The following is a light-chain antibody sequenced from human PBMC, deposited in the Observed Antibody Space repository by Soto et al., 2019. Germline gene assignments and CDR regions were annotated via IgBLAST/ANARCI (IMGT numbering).Light chain of an antibody. J-gene: IGKJ4*01. Sequence: EIVLTQSPDTLSLSPGERATLSCRASQSVSNSLAWYQHKPGQAPRLLIYDASTRATAIPDRFSGSGSGTDFTLTISRLEPEDFAAYYCQQRNSWPLTFGGGTKVEIK. CDR3: QQRNSWPLT. CDR1: QSVSNS. CDR2: DAS. V-gene: IGKV3-11*01.